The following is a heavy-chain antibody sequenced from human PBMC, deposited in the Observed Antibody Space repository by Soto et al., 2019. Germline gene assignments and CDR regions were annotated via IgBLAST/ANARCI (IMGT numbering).Heavy chain of an antibody. CDR2: IISIFGTA. CDR1: GGTFSSYA. V-gene: IGHV1-69*01. D-gene: IGHD6-13*01. CDR3: ASAPYSYSSSPFDY. Sequence: QVQLVQSGAEVKKPGSSVKVSCKASGGTFSSYAISWVRQAPGQGLEWMGGIISIFGTANYAQKFQGRVTITADESTSTADMELSSLRSEDTAVYYCASAPYSYSSSPFDYWGQGTLVTVSS. J-gene: IGHJ4*02.